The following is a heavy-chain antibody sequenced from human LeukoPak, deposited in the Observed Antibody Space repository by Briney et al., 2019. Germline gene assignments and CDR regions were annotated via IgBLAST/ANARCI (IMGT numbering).Heavy chain of an antibody. CDR2: IYTSGST. CDR1: GGSISSYY. CDR3: ARGKRTHCSSTSCSRGYYYYYGMDV. D-gene: IGHD2-2*01. J-gene: IGHJ6*02. Sequence: SETLSLTCTVSGGSISSYYWSWIRQPAGKGLEWIGRIYTSGSTNYNPSLKSRVTMSVDTSKNQFSLKLSSVTAADTAVYYCARGKRTHCSSTSCSRGYYYYYGMDVWGQGTTVTVSS. V-gene: IGHV4-4*07.